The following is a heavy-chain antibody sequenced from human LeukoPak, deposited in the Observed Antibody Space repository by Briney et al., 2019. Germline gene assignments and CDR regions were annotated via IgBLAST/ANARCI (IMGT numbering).Heavy chain of an antibody. CDR3: ATHAIAVAGRGFDY. V-gene: IGHV3-23*01. J-gene: IGHJ4*02. CDR1: GFTFSSYE. Sequence: GSLRLSFAASGFTFSSYEMNWVRQAPGKGLEWVSAISGSGGSTYYADSVKGRFTISRDNSKNTVYLQMNSLRAEDTAVYYCATHAIAVAGRGFDYWGQGTLVTVSS. D-gene: IGHD6-19*01. CDR2: ISGSGGST.